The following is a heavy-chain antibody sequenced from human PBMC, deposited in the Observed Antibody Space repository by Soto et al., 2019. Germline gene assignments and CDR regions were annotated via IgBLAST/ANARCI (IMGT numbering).Heavy chain of an antibody. J-gene: IGHJ4*02. D-gene: IGHD6-19*01. CDR1: GFSFGNYG. CDR3: VKTDGCSCWVFVF. V-gene: IGHV3-30*18. Sequence: QVQLVESGGGMVLPGRSLRLSCAAAGFSFGNYGMHWVRQAPGEGLEGVALISHDAKNAYYADSVHGRFTISRDNSKRILYLQMNSLRSEDSGIYYCVKTDGCSCWVFVFCGKGTLVTV. CDR2: ISHDAKNA.